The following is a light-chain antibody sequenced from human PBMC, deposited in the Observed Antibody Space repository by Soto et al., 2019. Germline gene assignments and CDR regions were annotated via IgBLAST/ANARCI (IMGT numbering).Light chain of an antibody. J-gene: IGLJ2*01. CDR3: GSGQSSLNVMI. Sequence: QSVLTQPPSVSAAPGQRVTISCSGSSSDIGNNLISWFRQLPGTAPKLVIYENDRRASGIPDRFSGSKSGTSATLGITGLQAGDEADYYCGSGQSSLNVMIFGGGTKLTVL. CDR2: END. CDR1: SSDIGNNL. V-gene: IGLV1-51*02.